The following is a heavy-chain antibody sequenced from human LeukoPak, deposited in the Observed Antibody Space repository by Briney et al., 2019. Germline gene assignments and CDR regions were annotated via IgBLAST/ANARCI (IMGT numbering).Heavy chain of an antibody. V-gene: IGHV4-34*01. CDR1: GGSFSGYY. CDR3: ARSYDSSGYYYAGNWFDP. J-gene: IGHJ5*02. CDR2: INHSGST. Sequence: SETLSLTCAVYGGSFSGYYRSWIRQPPGKGLEWIGEINHSGSTNYNPSLKSRVTISVDTSKNQFSLKLSSVTAADTAVYYCARSYDSSGYYYAGNWFDPWGQGTLVTVSS. D-gene: IGHD3-22*01.